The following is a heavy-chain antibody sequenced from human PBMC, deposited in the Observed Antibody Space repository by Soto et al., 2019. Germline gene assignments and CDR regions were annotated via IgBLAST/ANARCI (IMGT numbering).Heavy chain of an antibody. V-gene: IGHV4-34*01. Sequence: PSETLSLTCAVYGGSFSGYYWSWIRQPPGKGLEWIGEINHSGSTNYNPSLKSRVTISVDTSKNQFSLKLSSVTAAGTAVYYCARVNGRYSSSSQSYYYYYGMDVWGQGTTVTVSS. D-gene: IGHD6-6*01. CDR2: INHSGST. CDR1: GGSFSGYY. J-gene: IGHJ6*02. CDR3: ARVNGRYSSSSQSYYYYYGMDV.